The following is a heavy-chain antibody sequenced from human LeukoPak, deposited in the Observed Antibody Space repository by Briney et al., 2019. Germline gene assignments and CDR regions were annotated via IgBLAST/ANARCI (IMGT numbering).Heavy chain of an antibody. D-gene: IGHD5-18*01. J-gene: IGHJ4*02. CDR3: AKDGRGYSYGSFDY. Sequence: SGGSLRLSCAASGFTFSSYAMSWVRQAPGKGLEWVSAISGSGGSTYYADSVKGRFTISRDNSKNTVYLQMDSLRAEDTAVYYCAKDGRGYSYGSFDYWGQGTLVTVSS. CDR2: ISGSGGST. CDR1: GFTFSSYA. V-gene: IGHV3-23*01.